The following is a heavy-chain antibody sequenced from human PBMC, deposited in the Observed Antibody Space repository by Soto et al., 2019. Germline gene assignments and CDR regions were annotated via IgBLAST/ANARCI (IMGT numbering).Heavy chain of an antibody. J-gene: IGHJ4*02. CDR3: ARDSSGLHFVD. CDR2: ISASNGNT. CDR1: GYTFTSYG. Sequence: QVQLVQSGAEVKKPGASVKVSCKASGYTFTSYGISWVRQAPGQGLEWMGWISASNGNTNYAQKVPARVTMTTDASTSTAYMELRSLRSDDTAVYYCARDSSGLHFVDWGQGTLVTVSS. D-gene: IGHD3-22*01. V-gene: IGHV1-18*01.